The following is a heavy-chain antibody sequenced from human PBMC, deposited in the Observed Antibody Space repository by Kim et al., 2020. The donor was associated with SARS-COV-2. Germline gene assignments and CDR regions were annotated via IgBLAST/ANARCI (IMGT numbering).Heavy chain of an antibody. V-gene: IGHV4-34*01. Sequence: KSRVTISVDTSKNQVSLKLSSVTAADTAVYYCAREGGSSGWSDSVDYFDYWGQGTLVTVSS. J-gene: IGHJ4*02. D-gene: IGHD6-19*01. CDR3: AREGGSSGWSDSVDYFDY.